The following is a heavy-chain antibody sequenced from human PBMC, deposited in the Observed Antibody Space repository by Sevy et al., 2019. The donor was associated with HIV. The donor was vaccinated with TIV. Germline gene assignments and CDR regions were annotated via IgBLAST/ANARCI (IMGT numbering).Heavy chain of an antibody. CDR2: INSDGKIK. J-gene: IGHJ4*02. Sequence: GGSLRLSCAASGFTLSIYWMHWVRQVPGKGLVWVSHINSDGKIKRYAVSVEGRFTISRDNAEKTVYLQMNSLRADDTAVYYCVRGSTGTFGHWGQGTLVTVSS. V-gene: IGHV3-74*01. D-gene: IGHD3-9*01. CDR3: VRGSTGTFGH. CDR1: GFTLSIYW.